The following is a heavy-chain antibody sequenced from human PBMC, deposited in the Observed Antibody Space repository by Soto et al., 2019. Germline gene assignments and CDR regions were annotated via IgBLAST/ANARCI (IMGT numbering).Heavy chain of an antibody. J-gene: IGHJ6*02. D-gene: IGHD1-26*01. CDR1: GFTFSNYG. CDR3: ASDLVGASDSYGLDV. CDR2: IWHDGNNK. Sequence: VGSLRLSCAASGFTFSNYGMHWVRQAPGKGLEWVAIIWHDGNNKYYADSVRGRFIISRDNSKNRLYLQMNSLRAEDTAVYYCASDLVGASDSYGLDVWGQGTPVTVSS. V-gene: IGHV3-33*01.